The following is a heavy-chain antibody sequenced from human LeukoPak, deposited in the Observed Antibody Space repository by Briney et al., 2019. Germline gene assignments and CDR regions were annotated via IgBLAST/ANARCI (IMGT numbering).Heavy chain of an antibody. V-gene: IGHV4-4*02. Sequence: SGTLSLTCAVSGASISNNNWWSWVRPPPGKGLEWIGEIYHSGSTNYNPSLKSRVTISVDTSKNQFSLKLSSVTAADTAVYYCARARWFGELWYPVFEPWGQGTLVTVSS. CDR3: ARARWFGELWYPVFEP. CDR1: GASISNNNW. CDR2: IYHSGST. J-gene: IGHJ5*02. D-gene: IGHD3-10*01.